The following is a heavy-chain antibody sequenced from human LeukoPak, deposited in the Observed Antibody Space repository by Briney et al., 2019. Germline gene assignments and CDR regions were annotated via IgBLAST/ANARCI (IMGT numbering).Heavy chain of an antibody. J-gene: IGHJ3*02. CDR2: ISSSSSYI. CDR1: GFTFSSYG. Sequence: PGGTLRLSCAASGFTFSSYGMSWVRQAPGKGLEWVSSISSSSSYIYYADSVKGRFTISRDNAKNSLYLQMNSLRAEDTAVYYLARKPKTGRGIIITFPAFDIWGQRTMVTVSS. V-gene: IGHV3-21*01. CDR3: ARKPKTGRGIIITFPAFDI. D-gene: IGHD3-10*01.